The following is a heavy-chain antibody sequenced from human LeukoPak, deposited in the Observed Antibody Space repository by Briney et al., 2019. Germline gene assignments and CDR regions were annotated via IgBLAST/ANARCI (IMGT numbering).Heavy chain of an antibody. CDR1: GGTFSSYA. CDR2: IIPILGIA. V-gene: IGHV1-69*04. J-gene: IGHJ6*02. Sequence: SVKVSCKASGGTFSSYAISWVRQAPGQGLEWMGRIIPILGIANYTQKFQGRVTITADKSTSTAYMELSSLRSEDTAVYCCARDLRYSWGVWGQGTTVTVSS. CDR3: ARDLRYSWGV. D-gene: IGHD5-18*01.